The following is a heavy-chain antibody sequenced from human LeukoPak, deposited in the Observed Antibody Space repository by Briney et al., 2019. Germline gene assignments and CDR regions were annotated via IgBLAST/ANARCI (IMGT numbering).Heavy chain of an antibody. V-gene: IGHV1-2*02. Sequence: ASVKVSCKASGYTFTGYYMHWVRQAPGQGLEWMGWINPNSGGTNYAQKLQGRVTMTTDTSTSTAYMELRSLRSDDTAVYYCARVVKENYDYWSGYTYYYYYMDVWGKGTTVTVS. CDR1: GYTFTGYY. D-gene: IGHD3-3*01. CDR2: INPNSGGT. CDR3: ARVVKENYDYWSGYTYYYYYMDV. J-gene: IGHJ6*03.